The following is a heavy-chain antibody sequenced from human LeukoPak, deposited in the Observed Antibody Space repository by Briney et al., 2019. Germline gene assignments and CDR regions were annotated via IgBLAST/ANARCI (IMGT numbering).Heavy chain of an antibody. CDR2: IIPIFGTA. V-gene: IGHV1-69*06. Sequence: GGSLRLSCAVSGFTFSSYAISWVRQAPGQGLEWMGGIIPIFGTANYAQKFQGRVTITADKSTSTAYMELSSLRSEDTAVYYCASRGRATMNGGDYYYYYMDVWGKGTTVTVSS. CDR3: ASRGRATMNGGDYYYYYMDV. J-gene: IGHJ6*03. CDR1: GFTFSSYA. D-gene: IGHD5-24*01.